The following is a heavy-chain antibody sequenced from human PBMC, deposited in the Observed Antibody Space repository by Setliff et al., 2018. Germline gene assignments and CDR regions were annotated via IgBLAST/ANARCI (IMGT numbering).Heavy chain of an antibody. CDR3: ARSPPNRGYSNGWYVDH. V-gene: IGHV1-18*01. J-gene: IGHJ4*02. CDR1: GYSFTNYG. CDR2: NSV. Sequence: ASVKVSCKTSGYSFTNYGINWVRQAPGQGLEWMGWNSVYAREFQGRVTMTIDTPTSTAYMELRSLRSDDTAVYYCARSPPNRGYSNGWYVDHWGQGALVTVSS. D-gene: IGHD5-18*01.